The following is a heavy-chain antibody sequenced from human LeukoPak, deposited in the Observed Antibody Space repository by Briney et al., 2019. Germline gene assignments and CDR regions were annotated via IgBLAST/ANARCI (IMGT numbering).Heavy chain of an antibody. CDR2: ISAYNGNT. CDR3: ARALQPYGDWQAFDI. D-gene: IGHD4-17*01. J-gene: IGHJ3*02. CDR1: GYTFTSYG. Sequence: ASVKVSCKASGYTFTSYGIRWVRQAPGQGLEWMGWISAYNGNTNYAQKLQGRVTMTTDTSTSTAYMELRSLRSDDTAVSYCARALQPYGDWQAFDIWGQGTMVTVSS. V-gene: IGHV1-18*01.